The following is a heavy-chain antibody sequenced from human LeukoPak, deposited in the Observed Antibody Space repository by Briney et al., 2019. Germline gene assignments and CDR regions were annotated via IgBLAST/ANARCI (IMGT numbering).Heavy chain of an antibody. V-gene: IGHV4-4*07. CDR1: GGSISSYY. CDR2: IYISGST. CDR3: ARGYSSNWYPNAFDI. J-gene: IGHJ3*02. D-gene: IGHD6-13*01. Sequence: PSETLSLTCTVSGGSISSYYWSWIRQPAGKGLEWIGRIYISGSTNYNPSLKSRVTMSVDTSKNQFSLRLSSVTAADTAVYYCARGYSSNWYPNAFDIWGQGTMVTVSS.